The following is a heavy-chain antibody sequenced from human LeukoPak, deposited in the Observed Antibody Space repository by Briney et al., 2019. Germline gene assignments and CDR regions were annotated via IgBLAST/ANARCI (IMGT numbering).Heavy chain of an antibody. D-gene: IGHD3-10*01. Sequence: ASVKVSCKASGYTFTSYGISWVRQAPGQGLEWMGWISAYNGNTNYAQKLQGRVTMTTDTSTSTAYMELRSLRSDDTAVYYCARDWKRITMVRGVHPYGMDVWGQGTTVTVSS. CDR3: ARDWKRITMVRGVHPYGMDV. CDR1: GYTFTSYG. V-gene: IGHV1-18*01. CDR2: ISAYNGNT. J-gene: IGHJ6*02.